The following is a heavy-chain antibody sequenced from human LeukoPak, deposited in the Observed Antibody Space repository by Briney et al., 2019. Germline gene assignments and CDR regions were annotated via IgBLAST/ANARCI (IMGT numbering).Heavy chain of an antibody. CDR2: IYPGDSDT. CDR1: GYSFTSYW. J-gene: IGHJ6*02. V-gene: IGHV5-51*01. D-gene: IGHD4-17*01. CDR3: ARHGDDYGDPESYYYGMDV. Sequence: GESLKISCKGSGYSFTSYWIGWVRQMPGKGLEWMGIIYPGDSDTRYSPSFQGQVTISADKSISTAYLRWSSLKASDTAMYYCARHGDDYGDPESYYYGMDVWGQGTTVTVSS.